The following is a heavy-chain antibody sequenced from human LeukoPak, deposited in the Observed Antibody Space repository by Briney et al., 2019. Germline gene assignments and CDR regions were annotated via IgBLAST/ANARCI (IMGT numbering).Heavy chain of an antibody. J-gene: IGHJ4*02. V-gene: IGHV4-38-2*02. Sequence: SETLSLTCAVSGYSITSGYYWGWIRQPPGKGREWIGSIYHSGSTYYNPSLKSRVTISVDTSKNQFSLKLSSVTAADTAVYYCAREVLLWFGELSQFDYWGQGTLVTVSS. D-gene: IGHD3-10*01. CDR1: GYSITSGYY. CDR3: AREVLLWFGELSQFDY. CDR2: IYHSGST.